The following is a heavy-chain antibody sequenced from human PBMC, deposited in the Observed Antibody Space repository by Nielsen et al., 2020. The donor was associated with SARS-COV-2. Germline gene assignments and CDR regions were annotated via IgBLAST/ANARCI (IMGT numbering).Heavy chain of an antibody. Sequence: ASVKVSCNASGYTFTSYGISWVRQAPGQGLEWMGWISAYNGNTNYAQKLQGRVTMTTDTSTSTAYMELRSLRSDDTAVYYCVDSSGYADAFDIWGQGTMVTVSS. CDR2: ISAYNGNT. J-gene: IGHJ3*02. D-gene: IGHD3-22*01. CDR3: VDSSGYADAFDI. CDR1: GYTFTSYG. V-gene: IGHV1-18*01.